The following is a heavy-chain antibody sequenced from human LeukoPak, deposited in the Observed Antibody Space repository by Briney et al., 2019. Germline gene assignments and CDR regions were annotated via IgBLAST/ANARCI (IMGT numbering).Heavy chain of an antibody. CDR3: AKLLAVTNSYYFNN. J-gene: IGHJ4*02. Sequence: GGSLRLSCAASGFTFSSYAMSWVRQAPGKGLEWVSTISGSGSGGSTYYADSVKGRFTISRDNSKDTLYLQMNSLRAEDTAVYYCAKLLAVTNSYYFNNWGQGTLVTASS. D-gene: IGHD6-19*01. V-gene: IGHV3-23*01. CDR2: ISGSGSGGST. CDR1: GFTFSSYA.